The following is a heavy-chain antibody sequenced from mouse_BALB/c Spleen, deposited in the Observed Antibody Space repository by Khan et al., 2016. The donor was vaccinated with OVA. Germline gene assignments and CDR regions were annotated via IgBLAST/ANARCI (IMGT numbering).Heavy chain of an antibody. CDR2: ISSGGHYT. V-gene: IGHV5-9-3*01. CDR1: GFTFSSFA. Sequence: EVELVESGGGVVKPGGSLKLSCSASGFTFSSFAMSWVRQTPEKRLEWVATISSGGHYTFYPARVKGRFTISRDNARNNLYLQMSSLRSEDTAMYYCARSVVDYYAMDCWGQGTSVTDSS. CDR3: ARSVVDYYAMDC. J-gene: IGHJ4*01. D-gene: IGHD1-1*01.